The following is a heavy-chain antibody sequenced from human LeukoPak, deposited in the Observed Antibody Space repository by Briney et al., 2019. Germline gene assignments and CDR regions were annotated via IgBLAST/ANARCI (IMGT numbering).Heavy chain of an antibody. D-gene: IGHD6-19*01. V-gene: IGHV1-69*06. Sequence: ASVKVSCKASGDTFSNYAISWVRQAPGQGLEWMGGIIPIFGTAKYAQKFQGRVTITADTSTSTAYMELSSLRAEDTAVYYCARDRYVAGNAYLDYWGQGTLVTVSS. J-gene: IGHJ4*02. CDR1: GDTFSNYA. CDR3: ARDRYVAGNAYLDY. CDR2: IIPIFGTA.